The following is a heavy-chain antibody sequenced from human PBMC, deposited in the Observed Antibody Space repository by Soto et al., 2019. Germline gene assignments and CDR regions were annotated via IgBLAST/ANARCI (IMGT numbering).Heavy chain of an antibody. V-gene: IGHV4-34*02. J-gene: IGHJ3*02. CDR2: INHGGGT. CDR3: ARGQSSGSYYAEVGFDI. Sequence: QVQLQQWGAGLLKPSETLSLTCAVYGGSLSGYYWNWIRQPPGKGLEWIGEINHGGGTDYNPSLKSRVTISLETYKKQFSLKLNSVTAADTAVYYCARGQSSGSYYAEVGFDIWGQGTMVTVSS. CDR1: GGSLSGYY. D-gene: IGHD1-26*01.